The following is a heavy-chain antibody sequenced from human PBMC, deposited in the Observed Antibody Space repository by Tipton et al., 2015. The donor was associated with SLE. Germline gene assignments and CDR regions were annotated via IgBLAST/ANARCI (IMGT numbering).Heavy chain of an antibody. CDR3: ASPADSSTGDFVFDI. J-gene: IGHJ3*02. CDR1: GFTFSDYY. V-gene: IGHV3-11*01. CDR2: VSSSGHTI. Sequence: GSLRLSCAASGFTFSDYYMTWIRQAPGKGLEWVSYVSSSGHTIYYADSVKGRFTISRDNANNSLYLQMNRLRVEDTAVYYCASPADSSTGDFVFDIWGQGTFVTVSS. D-gene: IGHD3-22*01.